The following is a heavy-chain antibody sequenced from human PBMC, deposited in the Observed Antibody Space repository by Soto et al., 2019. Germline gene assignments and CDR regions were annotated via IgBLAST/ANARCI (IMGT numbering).Heavy chain of an antibody. J-gene: IGHJ4*02. V-gene: IGHV3-49*03. D-gene: IGHD5-12*01. Sequence: EVQLVESGGGLVQPGRSLRLSCTAAGFTFGDYAMSWFRQAPGQGLEWVGFIRSKAYGGTTEYAASVKGRFTISRDDSQSIAYLQMNSLRTDDTAVYYCTRDLSRDGYNPDYWGQGTLVTVSS. CDR2: IRSKAYGGTT. CDR1: GFTFGDYA. CDR3: TRDLSRDGYNPDY.